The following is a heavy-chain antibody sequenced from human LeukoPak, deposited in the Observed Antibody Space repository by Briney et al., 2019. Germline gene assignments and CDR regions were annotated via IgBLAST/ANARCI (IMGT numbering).Heavy chain of an antibody. D-gene: IGHD2-2*01. CDR1: GGSFSGYY. CDR3: ARGPVQYQLLSYNWFDP. Sequence: PSETLSLTCAVYGGSFSGYYWSWIRQPPGKGLEWIGEINHSGSTNYNPSLKSRVTISVDTSKNQFSLKLSSVTAADTAVYYCARGPVQYQLLSYNWFDPWGQGTLVTVSS. CDR2: INHSGST. J-gene: IGHJ5*02. V-gene: IGHV4-34*01.